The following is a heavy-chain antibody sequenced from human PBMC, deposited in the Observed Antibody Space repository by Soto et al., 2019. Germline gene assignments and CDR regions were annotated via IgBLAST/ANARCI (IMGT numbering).Heavy chain of an antibody. V-gene: IGHV1-8*01. CDR2: MNPNSGNT. CDR3: ARLSSYDFWSGYYTDYYYYMDV. D-gene: IGHD3-3*01. J-gene: IGHJ6*03. CDR1: GYTFTSYD. Sequence: QVQLVQSGAEVKKPGASVKVSCKASGYTFTSYDINWVRQATGQGLEWMGWMNPNSGNTGYAQKFQGRFTMTRNTSISTAYMELSSLRSEDTAVYYCARLSSYDFWSGYYTDYYYYMDVWGKGTTVTVSS.